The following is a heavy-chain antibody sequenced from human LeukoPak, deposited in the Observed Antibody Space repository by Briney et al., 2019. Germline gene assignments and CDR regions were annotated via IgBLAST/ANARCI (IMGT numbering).Heavy chain of an antibody. Sequence: PSETLSLTCTASGGSISSYYWSWIRQPPGKGLEWIGYIYYSGSTNYNPSLKSRVTISVDTSKNQFSLKLSSVTAADTAVYYCATIRYFDWLLPRGYDYYFDYWGQGTLVTVSS. D-gene: IGHD3-9*01. J-gene: IGHJ4*02. V-gene: IGHV4-59*01. CDR1: GGSISSYY. CDR3: ATIRYFDWLLPRGYDYYFDY. CDR2: IYYSGST.